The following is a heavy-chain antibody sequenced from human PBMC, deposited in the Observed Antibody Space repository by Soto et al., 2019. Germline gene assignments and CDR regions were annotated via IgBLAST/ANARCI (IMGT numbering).Heavy chain of an antibody. V-gene: IGHV5-51*01. J-gene: IGHJ6*02. Sequence: PGGSLKTSFKGPGYSFTSYWIGWVRPMPGKGLEWMGIIYPGDSDIRYSPTVQGQVTMSVDKITRTAYQQGSSLKDADTAMYYGATDTARTSYYDGMDVWGQGTTVTVSS. CDR2: IYPGDSDI. CDR1: GYSFTSYW. CDR3: ATDTARTSYYDGMDV. D-gene: IGHD5-18*01.